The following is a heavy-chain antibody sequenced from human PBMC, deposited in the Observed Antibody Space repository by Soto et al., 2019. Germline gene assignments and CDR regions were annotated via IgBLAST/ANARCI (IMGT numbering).Heavy chain of an antibody. CDR2: MNPNSGNT. CDR3: AIVRQVWFGEFYYYYMDV. D-gene: IGHD3-10*01. J-gene: IGHJ6*03. V-gene: IGHV1-8*01. CDR1: GYTFTSYD. Sequence: ASVKVSCKASGYTFTSYDINWVRQATGQGLEWMGWMNPNSGNTGYAQKFQGRVTMTRNTSISTAYMELSSLRSEDTAVYYCAIVRQVWFGEFYYYYMDVWGKGTTVTVS.